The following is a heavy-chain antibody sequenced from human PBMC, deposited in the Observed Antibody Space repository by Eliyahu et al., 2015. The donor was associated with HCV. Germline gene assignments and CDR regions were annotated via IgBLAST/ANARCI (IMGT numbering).Heavy chain of an antibody. J-gene: IGHJ4*02. CDR2: IWYDGSNK. CDR3: ARRYSYGFDY. D-gene: IGHD5-18*01. CDR1: GFTFSSXG. V-gene: IGHV3-33*01. Sequence: QVQLVESGGGVVQPGRSXRXSCAASGFTFSSXGMHWVRQAPGKGLEWVAVIWYDGSNKYYADSVKGRFTISRDNSKNTLYLQMNSLRAEDTAVYYCARRYSYGFDYWGQGTLVTVSS.